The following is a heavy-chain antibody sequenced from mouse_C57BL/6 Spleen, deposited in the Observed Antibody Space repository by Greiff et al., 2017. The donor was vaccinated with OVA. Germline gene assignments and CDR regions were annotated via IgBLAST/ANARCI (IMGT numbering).Heavy chain of an antibody. CDR1: GYTFTSYW. D-gene: IGHD2-5*01. V-gene: IGHV1-50*01. CDR2: IDPSDSYT. Sequence: VQLQQSGAELVKPGASVKLSCKASGYTFTSYWMQWVKQRPGQGLEWIGEIDPSDSYTNYNQKFKGKATLTVDTSSSTAYMQLSSLTSEDSAVYYCARHSNLDYWGQGTTRTVSS. J-gene: IGHJ2*01. CDR3: ARHSNLDY.